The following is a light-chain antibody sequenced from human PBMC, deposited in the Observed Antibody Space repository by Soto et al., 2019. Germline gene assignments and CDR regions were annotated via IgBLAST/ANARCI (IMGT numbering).Light chain of an antibody. CDR3: EQRSNCPPIT. J-gene: IGKJ5*01. Sequence: EVVLTQSRAILSLSPGERAIISCRASQSVSSHLAWYQQKPGQPPRLLIYDASSRATGIPARFSGSGSGTDFSLTISSLEPEDFAIYYCEQRSNCPPITFGQGTRLEIK. CDR2: DAS. V-gene: IGKV3-11*01. CDR1: QSVSSH.